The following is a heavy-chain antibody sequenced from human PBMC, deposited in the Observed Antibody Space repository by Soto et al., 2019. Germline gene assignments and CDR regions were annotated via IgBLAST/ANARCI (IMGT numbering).Heavy chain of an antibody. CDR3: ARDGAGIAVAGTFDY. V-gene: IGHV3-33*01. D-gene: IGHD6-19*01. J-gene: IGHJ4*02. CDR2: IWYDGGNK. CDR1: GFTFSSYG. Sequence: GXSLKLSCAASGFTFSSYGIHWVDQAPGKGLEWVAVIWYDGGNKYYADSVKGRFTISRDNSKNTLYLQMNSLRAQDTAVYYCARDGAGIAVAGTFDYWGQGTLVTVSS.